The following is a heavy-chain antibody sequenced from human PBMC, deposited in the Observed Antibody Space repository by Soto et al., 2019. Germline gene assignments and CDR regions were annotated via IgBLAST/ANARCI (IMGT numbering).Heavy chain of an antibody. CDR2: IWYDGSNK. V-gene: IGHV3-33*01. Sequence: QVQLVESGGGVVQPGRSLRLSCAASGFTFSSYGMHWVRQAPGKGLEWVAVIWYDGSNKHYADSVKGRFTISRDNSKNTLYLQMNSLRAEDTAVYYCARTASAAPYYFDYWGQGTLVTVSS. CDR1: GFTFSSYG. CDR3: ARTASAAPYYFDY. D-gene: IGHD2-2*01. J-gene: IGHJ4*02.